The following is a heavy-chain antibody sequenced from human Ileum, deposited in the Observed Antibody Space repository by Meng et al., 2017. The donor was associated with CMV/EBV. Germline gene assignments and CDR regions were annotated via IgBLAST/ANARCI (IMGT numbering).Heavy chain of an antibody. D-gene: IGHD2-15*01. CDR2: ISYDGNNK. J-gene: IGHJ4*02. V-gene: IGHV3-30-3*01. CDR3: ARDSESVFCSSSSCYKYYFDY. Sequence: GGSLRLSCAASRFTFSSYAMHWVRQAPGKGLEWVAFISYDGNNKYYTDSVKGRFTISRDNARDTLYLEMNSLRTEDTAVYYCARDSESVFCSSSSCYKYYFDYWGQGTLVTVSS. CDR1: RFTFSSYA.